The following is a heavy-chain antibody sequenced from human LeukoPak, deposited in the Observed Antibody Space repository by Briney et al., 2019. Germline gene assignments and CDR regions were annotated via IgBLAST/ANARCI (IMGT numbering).Heavy chain of an antibody. V-gene: IGHV4-30-4*07. CDR2: IYYSGST. Sequence: SQTLSLTCVVSGGSINSGGFSWSWIRQPPGKGLEWIGYIYYSGSTNYNPSLKSRVTISVDTSKNQFSLKLSSVTAADTAVYYCARSYYDSSGYYLYGFDYWGQGTLVTVSS. D-gene: IGHD3-22*01. J-gene: IGHJ4*02. CDR1: GGSINSGGFS. CDR3: ARSYYDSSGYYLYGFDY.